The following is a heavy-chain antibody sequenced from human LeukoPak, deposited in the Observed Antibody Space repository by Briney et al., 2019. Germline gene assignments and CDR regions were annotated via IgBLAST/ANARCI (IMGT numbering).Heavy chain of an antibody. J-gene: IGHJ6*03. CDR2: INHSGST. V-gene: IGHV4-34*01. Sequence: SETLSLTCAVYGGSFSGYYWSWIRQPPGKGLEWIGEINHSGSTNYNPSLKTRVTISVDTPKNQFSLKLSSVTAADTAVYYYGSVGRRLYYDFWSGSSYYYYYMDVWGKGTTVTVSS. CDR1: GGSFSGYY. CDR3: GSVGRRLYYDFWSGSSYYYYYMDV. D-gene: IGHD3-3*01.